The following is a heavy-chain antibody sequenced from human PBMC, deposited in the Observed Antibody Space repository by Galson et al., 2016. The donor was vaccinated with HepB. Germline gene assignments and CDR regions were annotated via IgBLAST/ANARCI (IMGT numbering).Heavy chain of an antibody. Sequence: SVKVSCKASGYTFTPYDIYWVRPAPGQGLEWMGWINPNNGDTMYAQNFRGRVTLTRDTSISTAYMELDSLTSDDTAVYYCARPVNRVGTGYWGQGTLVTVSS. D-gene: IGHD1-1*01. J-gene: IGHJ4*02. CDR1: GYTFTPYD. CDR2: INPNNGDT. V-gene: IGHV1-2*02. CDR3: ARPVNRVGTGY.